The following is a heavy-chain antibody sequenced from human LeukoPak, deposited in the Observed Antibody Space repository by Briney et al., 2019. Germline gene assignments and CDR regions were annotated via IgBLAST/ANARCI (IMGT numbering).Heavy chain of an antibody. CDR2: IDSDRRST. CDR3: ARDRPRYAFDY. D-gene: IGHD6-6*01. CDR1: GFTFSSYW. Sequence: GGSLRLSCAASGFTFSSYWMHWVRHAPGKGLVWVSRIDSDRRSTSYADSVKGRFTISRDNAKNMLYLQMNSLRAEDTAVYYCARDRPRYAFDYWGQGTLVTVSS. J-gene: IGHJ4*02. V-gene: IGHV3-74*01.